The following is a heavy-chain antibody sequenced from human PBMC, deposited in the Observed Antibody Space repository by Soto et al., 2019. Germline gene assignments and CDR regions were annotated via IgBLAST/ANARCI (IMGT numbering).Heavy chain of an antibody. V-gene: IGHV3-23*01. J-gene: IGHJ4*02. CDR2: ASGSGSVT. Sequence: GGSLRLSCAASGFSFSDFAMAWVRQAPGKGLEWVSIASGSGSVTYYADSVKGRFTISRDNSKNTLFLHMTNLRAGDTALYFCAKGRPGVAAAPDYWGQGTLVTASS. CDR1: GFSFSDFA. CDR3: AKGRPGVAAAPDY. D-gene: IGHD2-21*01.